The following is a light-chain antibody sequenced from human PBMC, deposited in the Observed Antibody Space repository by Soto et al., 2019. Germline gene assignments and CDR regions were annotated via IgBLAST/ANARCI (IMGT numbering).Light chain of an antibody. CDR2: EVT. V-gene: IGLV2-14*01. CDR3: SSYTNTNTWV. CDR1: TSDVGGYNF. Sequence: QSALTQPASVSESPGQSITISCTGTTSDVGGYNFVSWYQQNPGDAPKLLIYEVTNRPSGVSNRFSGSKSGNTASLTISGLQDEDEADYYCSSYTNTNTWVFGGGTKLTVL. J-gene: IGLJ3*02.